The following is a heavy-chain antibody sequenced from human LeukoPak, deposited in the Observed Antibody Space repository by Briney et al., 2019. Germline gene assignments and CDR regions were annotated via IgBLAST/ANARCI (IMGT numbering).Heavy chain of an antibody. CDR2: ISWNSGSI. CDR1: GFTFYDYA. D-gene: IGHD1-1*01. V-gene: IGHV3-9*01. CDR3: AKGTGRYWTFFDY. J-gene: IGHJ4*02. Sequence: GGSLRLSCAASGFTFYDYAMHWVRQAPGKGLEWVSGISWNSGSIDYAVSVKGRFTISRDNAKNSLSLQMHSLRPEDTAFYYCAKGTGRYWTFFDYWGQGTLVTVSS.